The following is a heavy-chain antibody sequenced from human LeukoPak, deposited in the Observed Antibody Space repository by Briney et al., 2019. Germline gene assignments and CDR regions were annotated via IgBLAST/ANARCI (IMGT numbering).Heavy chain of an antibody. D-gene: IGHD5-18*01. V-gene: IGHV4-39*01. CDR3: ARQVLQTAMDY. J-gene: IGHJ4*02. CDR1: GVSISSCSYH. Sequence: SGTLSLTCTASGVSISSCSYHWDWLRQPPGKGLEWIGNIYDNESTYYSPSLKSRVTISVDASKKQFSLRLNSVTAADTAVYYCARQVLQTAMDYWGQGTLVSVSS. CDR2: IYDNEST.